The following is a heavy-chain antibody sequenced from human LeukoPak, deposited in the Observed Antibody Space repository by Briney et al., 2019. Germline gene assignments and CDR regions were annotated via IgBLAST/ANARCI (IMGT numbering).Heavy chain of an antibody. Sequence: GGSLRLSCAASGFTFSSYAMSWVRQAPGKGLEWVSAISGSGGSTHYADSVKGRFTISRDNSKNTLYLQMNSLRAEDTAVYYCAKDREWELLDSVAIDYWGQGTLVTVSS. CDR3: AKDREWELLDSVAIDY. D-gene: IGHD1-26*01. J-gene: IGHJ4*02. CDR2: ISGSGGST. V-gene: IGHV3-23*01. CDR1: GFTFSSYA.